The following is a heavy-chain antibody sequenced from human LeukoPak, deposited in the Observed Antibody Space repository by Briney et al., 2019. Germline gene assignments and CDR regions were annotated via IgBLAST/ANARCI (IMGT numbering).Heavy chain of an antibody. CDR2: IYPGDSET. CDR3: ARRLVGATCDY. CDR1: GYSFTSYW. D-gene: IGHD1-26*01. J-gene: IGHJ4*02. Sequence: GESLKISCKGSGYSFTSYWIGWVRQMPGKALGWMGIIYPGDSETRYSPSFQGQVTISADKSISTAYLQWSSLKASDTAMYYCARRLVGATCDYWGQGTLVTVSS. V-gene: IGHV5-51*01.